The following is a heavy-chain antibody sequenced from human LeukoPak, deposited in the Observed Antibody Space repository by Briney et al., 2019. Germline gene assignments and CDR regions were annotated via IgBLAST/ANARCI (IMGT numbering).Heavy chain of an antibody. CDR2: ISSSSSYI. V-gene: IGHV3-21*01. CDR1: GFTLSSYS. J-gene: IGHJ4*02. Sequence: PGGSLRLSCAASGFTLSSYSMNWVRQAPGRGLEWVSSISSSSSYIYYVDAVTGRFTISRDNAKKSVYLQMNSLRAEDRAVYYCARDEDGDYTPDYWGEGTLVSVSS. CDR3: ARDEDGDYTPDY. D-gene: IGHD4-17*01.